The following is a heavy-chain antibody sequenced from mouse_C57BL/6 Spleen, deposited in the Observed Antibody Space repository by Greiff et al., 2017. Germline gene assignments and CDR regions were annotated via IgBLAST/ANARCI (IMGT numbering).Heavy chain of an antibody. CDR1: GYTFTSYW. CDR3: ARGLLRSYYFDY. CDR2: IDPSDSYT. Sequence: QVQLQQPGAELVMPGASVKLSCKASGYTFTSYWMHWVKPRPGQGLEWIGEIDPSDSYTNYNQKFKGKSTLTVDKSSSTAYMQLSSLTSEDSAVYYCARGLLRSYYFDYWGQGTTLTVSS. D-gene: IGHD1-1*01. J-gene: IGHJ2*01. V-gene: IGHV1-69*01.